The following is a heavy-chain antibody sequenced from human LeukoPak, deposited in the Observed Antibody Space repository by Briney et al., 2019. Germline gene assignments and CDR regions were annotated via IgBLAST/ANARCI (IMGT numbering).Heavy chain of an antibody. CDR3: ASGAYSFYYMDV. J-gene: IGHJ6*03. D-gene: IGHD5-18*01. CDR2: MYYSGST. V-gene: IGHV4-59*01. Sequence: PSETLSLTCAVSGGSISSYYWSWIRQPPGKGLEWIGYMYYSGSTCYNPSLKSRVTISVDTSKNQFSLRLSSVTAADTAVYYCASGAYSFYYMDVWGKGTTVTISS. CDR1: GGSISSYY.